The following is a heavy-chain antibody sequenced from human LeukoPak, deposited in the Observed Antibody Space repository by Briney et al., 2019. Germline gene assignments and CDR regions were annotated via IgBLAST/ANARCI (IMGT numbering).Heavy chain of an antibody. D-gene: IGHD4-17*01. CDR3: AKLLDYGDYLGLFDY. CDR2: ISSSSSYI. CDR1: GFTFSSYS. J-gene: IGHJ4*02. Sequence: GGSLRLSCAASGFTFSSYSMNWVRQAPGKGLEWVSSISSSSSYIYYADSVKGRFTISRDNAKNSLYLQMNSLRAEDTAVYYCAKLLDYGDYLGLFDYWGQGTLVTVSS. V-gene: IGHV3-21*01.